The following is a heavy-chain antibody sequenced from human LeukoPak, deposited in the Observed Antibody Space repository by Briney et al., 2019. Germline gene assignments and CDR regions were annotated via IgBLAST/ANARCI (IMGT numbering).Heavy chain of an antibody. CDR3: ARDRSISSGFLNWFDP. D-gene: IGHD6-19*01. Sequence: ASVKVSCKASGYTFTSYGISWVRQAPGQGLEWMGWISAYNGNTNYAQKLQGRVTMTTDTSTCTAYMELRSLRSDDTAVYYCARDRSISSGFLNWFDPWGQGTLVTVSS. J-gene: IGHJ5*02. CDR2: ISAYNGNT. V-gene: IGHV1-18*01. CDR1: GYTFTSYG.